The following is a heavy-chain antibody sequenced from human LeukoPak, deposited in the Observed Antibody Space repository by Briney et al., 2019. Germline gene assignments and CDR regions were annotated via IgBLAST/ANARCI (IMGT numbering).Heavy chain of an antibody. CDR3: ARHYDGYCSSTSCYSPYYYYYGMDV. CDR1: GGSISSYY. Sequence: SETLSLTCTVSGGSISSYYWSWIRQPPGKGLEWIGSIYYSGSTYYNPSLKSRVTISVDTSKNQFSLKLSSVTAADTAVYYCARHYDGYCSSTSCYSPYYYYYGMDVWGQGTTVTVSS. CDR2: IYYSGST. D-gene: IGHD2-2*01. V-gene: IGHV4-59*05. J-gene: IGHJ6*02.